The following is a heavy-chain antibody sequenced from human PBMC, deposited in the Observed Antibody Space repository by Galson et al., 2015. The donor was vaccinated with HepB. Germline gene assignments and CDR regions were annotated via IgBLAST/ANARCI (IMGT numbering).Heavy chain of an antibody. D-gene: IGHD6-13*01. CDR3: AKDVGYYSTYNWFDP. J-gene: IGHJ5*02. CDR1: GFTFSSYG. CDR2: ISYDGSNK. Sequence: SLRLSCAASGFTFSSYGMHWVRQAPGKGLEWLAVISYDGSNKYYADSVKGRFTISRDNSKNTLYLQMNSLGAEDTAVYYCAKDVGYYSTYNWFDPWGQGTLVTVSS. V-gene: IGHV3-30*18.